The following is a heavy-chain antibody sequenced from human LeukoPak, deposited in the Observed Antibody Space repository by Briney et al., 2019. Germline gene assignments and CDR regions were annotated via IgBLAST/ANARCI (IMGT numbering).Heavy chain of an antibody. D-gene: IGHD4-17*01. CDR1: GFSFSRYS. V-gene: IGHV3-48*04. J-gene: IGHJ4*02. CDR3: ARDYYGDYFFDS. CDR2: ISGSATTI. Sequence: PGGSLRLSYEASGFSFSRYSMNWVSQAPGKGLEWVSYISGSATTIYYADSVKGRFTISRDNAKNSLNLQMNNLRVEDTAVYYCARDYYGDYFFDSWGQGTLVTVSS.